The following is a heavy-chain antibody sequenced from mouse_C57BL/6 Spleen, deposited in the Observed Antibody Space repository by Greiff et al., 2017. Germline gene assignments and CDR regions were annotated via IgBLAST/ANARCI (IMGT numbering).Heavy chain of an antibody. J-gene: IGHJ4*01. CDR2: IYPRSGNT. D-gene: IGHD2-2*01. CDR1: GYTFTSYG. CDR3: ARGSMVTTDYAMDY. Sequence: VQLQQSGAELARPGASVKLSCKASGYTFTSYGISWVKQRTGQGLEWIGEIYPRSGNTYYNEKFKGKATLTADKSSGTAYMELRSLTSEDSAVYFWARGSMVTTDYAMDYWGQGTSVTVSS. V-gene: IGHV1-81*01.